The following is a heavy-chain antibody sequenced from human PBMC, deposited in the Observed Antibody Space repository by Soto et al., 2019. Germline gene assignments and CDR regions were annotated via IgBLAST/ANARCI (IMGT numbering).Heavy chain of an antibody. D-gene: IGHD5-18*01. V-gene: IGHV3-66*01. Sequence: EVQLVESGGGLVQPGGSLRLSCAASGFTVSTNFMTWVRQAPGKGLEWVSVIYGGGSTFYADSVKGRFTITRDNTKNTVYFQMNSLRVEDTAVYYCARARMQLWPNYYDDGLDVWGQGTTVTVSS. J-gene: IGHJ6*02. CDR1: GFTVSTNF. CDR3: ARARMQLWPNYYDDGLDV. CDR2: IYGGGST.